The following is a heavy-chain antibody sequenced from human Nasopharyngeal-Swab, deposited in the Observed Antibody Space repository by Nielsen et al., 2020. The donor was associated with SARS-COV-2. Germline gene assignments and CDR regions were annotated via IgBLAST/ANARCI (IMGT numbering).Heavy chain of an antibody. V-gene: IGHV4-59*01. Sequence: WIRQPPGKGLEWIGYIYYSGSTNYNPSLKSRVTISVDTSKNQFSLKLSSVTAADTAVYYCARVAVVTPYYYYCMDVWGKGTTVTVSS. CDR2: IYYSGST. D-gene: IGHD4-23*01. J-gene: IGHJ6*03. CDR3: ARVAVVTPYYYYCMDV.